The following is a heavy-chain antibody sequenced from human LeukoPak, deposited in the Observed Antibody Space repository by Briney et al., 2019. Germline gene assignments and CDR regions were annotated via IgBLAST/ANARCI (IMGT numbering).Heavy chain of an antibody. J-gene: IGHJ4*02. Sequence: SETLSLTCTASGGSISSYYWSWIRQPPGKGLEWIGYIYYSGSTNYNPSLKSRVTISVDTSKNQFSLKLSSVTAADTAVYYCTREVGYSNYFDYWGQGTLVTVSS. CDR3: TREVGYSNYFDY. CDR2: IYYSGST. D-gene: IGHD2-15*01. CDR1: GGSISSYY. V-gene: IGHV4-59*01.